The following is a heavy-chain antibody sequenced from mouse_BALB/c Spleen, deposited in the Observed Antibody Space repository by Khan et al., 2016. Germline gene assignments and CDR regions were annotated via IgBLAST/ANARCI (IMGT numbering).Heavy chain of an antibody. CDR3: ARNYGSSYPDY. V-gene: IGHV5-9-2*01. CDR1: GFTFSSYG. CDR2: ISGGGSYT. J-gene: IGHJ4*01. Sequence: EVELVESGGGLVKPGGSLKLSCAASGFTFSSYGMSWVRQTPEKRLEWVATISGGGSYTYYPDSVKGRFTISRDNAKHNLYLQMSSLRSEDTALYYCARNYGSSYPDYWGQGTSVTVSS. D-gene: IGHD1-1*01.